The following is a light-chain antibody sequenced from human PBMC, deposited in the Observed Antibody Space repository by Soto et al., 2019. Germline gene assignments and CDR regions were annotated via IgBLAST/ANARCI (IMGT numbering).Light chain of an antibody. J-gene: IGKJ5*01. CDR3: QQYNYRPPA. Sequence: EIVMTQSPATLSVSPGERAALSCRVSQSVSGNLAWYQQTPGQAPRLLIYGASSRATGIPARFSGSGFGTKFTLTISSLKSEDFAFYYCQQYNYRPPAFGQGTRLEIK. CDR2: GAS. CDR1: QSVSGN. V-gene: IGKV3-15*01.